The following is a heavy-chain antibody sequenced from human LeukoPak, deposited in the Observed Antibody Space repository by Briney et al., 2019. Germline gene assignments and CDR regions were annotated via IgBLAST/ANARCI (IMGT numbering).Heavy chain of an antibody. CDR1: GGSIRSGSYY. J-gene: IGHJ4*02. CDR3: ARSRKIFPFDY. CDR2: INHSGST. D-gene: IGHD3-3*01. Sequence: EASQTLSLTCTVSGGSIRSGSYYWSWIRQPAGKGLEWIGEINHSGSTNYNPSLKSRVTISVDTSKNQFSLKLSSVTAADTAVYYCARSRKIFPFDYWGQGTLVTVSS. V-gene: IGHV4-61*09.